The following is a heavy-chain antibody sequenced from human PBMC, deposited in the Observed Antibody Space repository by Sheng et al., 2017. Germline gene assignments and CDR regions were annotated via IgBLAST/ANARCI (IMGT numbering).Heavy chain of an antibody. Sequence: EVQLVESGGGLVQPGGSLRLSCAASGFTFSSYEMNWVRQAPGKGLEWVSYISSSGSTIYYADSVKGRFTISRDNAKNSLYLQMNSLRAEDTAVYYCARSRDGYNYGAFDIWGQGTMVTVSS. V-gene: IGHV3-48*03. CDR2: ISSSGSTI. J-gene: IGHJ3*02. CDR1: GFTFSSYE. D-gene: IGHD5-12*01. CDR3: ARSRDGYNYGAFDI.